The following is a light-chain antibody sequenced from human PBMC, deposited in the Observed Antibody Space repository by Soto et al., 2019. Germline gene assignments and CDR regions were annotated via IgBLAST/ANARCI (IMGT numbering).Light chain of an antibody. CDR3: CSYVGSHTSYV. CDR2: DVT. V-gene: IGLV2-11*01. J-gene: IGLJ1*01. Sequence: QSALTQPRSVSGSPGQSVTISCTGTSSDVGGYNFVSWYQQHPGKAPKFMIYDVTKRPSGVPDRFSGSKSGNTASLTISGLQTEDEADYYCCSYVGSHTSYVFGTGTKFTVL. CDR1: SSDVGGYNF.